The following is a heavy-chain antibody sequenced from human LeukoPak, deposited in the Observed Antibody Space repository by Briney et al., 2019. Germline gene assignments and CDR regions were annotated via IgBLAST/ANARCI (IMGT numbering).Heavy chain of an antibody. Sequence: GGSLRLSCAASGFTFSGYWMSWVRQAPGKGLEWVANIKQDGSEKHFVDSVKGRFTISGDNARNSLFLQMNSLRAEDTAVYYCARMTTPDYWGQGTLVTVSS. J-gene: IGHJ4*02. CDR2: IKQDGSEK. CDR3: ARMTTPDY. CDR1: GFTFSGYW. V-gene: IGHV3-7*03. D-gene: IGHD4-11*01.